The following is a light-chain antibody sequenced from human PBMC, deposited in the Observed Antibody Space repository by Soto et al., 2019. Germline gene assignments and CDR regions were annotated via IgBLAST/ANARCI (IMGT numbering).Light chain of an antibody. J-gene: IGKJ2*01. CDR1: QSVSDN. Sequence: EIVMTQSPATLSVSPGERVTLSCRASQSVSDNLAWYQQKPGQAPRLLIYGASTRATTTPARFSGSGSGTEFTLTISSLQSEDFAVYCCQQSNHWPYTFGQGTKLDIK. V-gene: IGKV3-15*01. CDR3: QQSNHWPYT. CDR2: GAS.